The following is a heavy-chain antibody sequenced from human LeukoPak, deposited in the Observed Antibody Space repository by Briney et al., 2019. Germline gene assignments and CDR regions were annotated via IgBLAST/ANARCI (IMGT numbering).Heavy chain of an antibody. Sequence: PSQTLSLTCTVSGGSISSGSYYWSWIRQPAGKGLEWIGRIYTSGSTNYNPSLKSRVTISVDTSKNQFSLKLSSVTAADTAVYYCARRLLWFGEFSSAFDIWGQGTMVTVSS. V-gene: IGHV4-61*02. CDR2: IYTSGST. CDR1: GGSISSGSYY. CDR3: ARRLLWFGEFSSAFDI. D-gene: IGHD3-10*01. J-gene: IGHJ3*02.